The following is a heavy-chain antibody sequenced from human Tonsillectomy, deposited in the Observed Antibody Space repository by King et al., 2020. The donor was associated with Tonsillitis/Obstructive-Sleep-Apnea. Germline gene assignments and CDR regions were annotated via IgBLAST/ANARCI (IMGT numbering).Heavy chain of an antibody. CDR1: GFTFSSYA. D-gene: IGHD3-9*01. Sequence: VQLVESGGGVVQPGRSLRLSCAASGFTFSSYAMHWVRQAPGKGLEWVAVISYDGSNKYYADSVKGRFTISRDNSKNTLYLQMNSLRAEDTAVYYCAREDELRYFDNPFDYWGQGTLVTVSS. CDR2: ISYDGSNK. CDR3: AREDELRYFDNPFDY. V-gene: IGHV3-30*04. J-gene: IGHJ4*02.